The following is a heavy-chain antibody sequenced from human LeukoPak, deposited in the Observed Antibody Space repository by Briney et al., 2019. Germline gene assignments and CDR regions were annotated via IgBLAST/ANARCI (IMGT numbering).Heavy chain of an antibody. CDR2: ISASGGNT. J-gene: IGHJ4*02. CDR1: GFTFRSYA. CDR3: AKEAGGFDY. D-gene: IGHD1-26*01. Sequence: GGSLRLSCAASGFTFRSYAMSWVRQAPGKGLEWVSIISASGGNTYYADSVKGRVTISRDNSKNTLYLQMNSLRAEDTAVYYCAKEAGGFDYWGQGTLVTVSS. V-gene: IGHV3-23*01.